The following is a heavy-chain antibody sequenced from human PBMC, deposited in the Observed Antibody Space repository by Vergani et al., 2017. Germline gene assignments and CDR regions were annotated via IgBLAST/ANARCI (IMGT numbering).Heavy chain of an antibody. J-gene: IGHJ5*02. CDR2: IYYSGRP. CDR3: ARHSTVEWLVKLGWIDP. D-gene: IGHD6-19*01. V-gene: IGHV4-39*01. CDR1: GASIRSSNYY. Sequence: QLQLQESGPGLVKPSATLSLTCSVSGASIRSSNYYWGWIRQPPGKGLEWIASIYYSGRPDYNPPLKSGVTISVDTSKNQFSLKLSSVTAADTAVYFCARHSTVEWLVKLGWIDPWGQGILVTVSS.